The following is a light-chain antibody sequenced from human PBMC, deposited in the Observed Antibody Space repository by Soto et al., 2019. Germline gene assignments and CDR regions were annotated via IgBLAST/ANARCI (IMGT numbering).Light chain of an antibody. Sequence: QSVLTQPPSVPGAPGQRVTISCTGSSSNIGAGYDVHWYQQLPGTAPKLLIYGNSNRPSGVPDRFSGSKSGTSASLAITGLQAEDEADYYCQSYDSSLKYVFGTGTKLTVL. CDR3: QSYDSSLKYV. CDR2: GNS. J-gene: IGLJ1*01. V-gene: IGLV1-40*01. CDR1: SSNIGAGYD.